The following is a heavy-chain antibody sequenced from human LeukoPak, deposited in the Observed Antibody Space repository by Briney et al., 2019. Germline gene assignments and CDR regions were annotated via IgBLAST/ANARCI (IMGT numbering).Heavy chain of an antibody. Sequence: SGPTLVKPTQTLTLTCTFSGLSLINSGVGVGWIRQPPGKALEWLALIYWNDERYSPSLKSRLTITKDTSKNQVVLTMTNMDHVDTATYYCAHDYNFRGRFDYWGQGTLVTVSS. CDR1: GLSLINSGVG. J-gene: IGHJ4*02. CDR3: AHDYNFRGRFDY. D-gene: IGHD3-10*02. V-gene: IGHV2-5*01. CDR2: IYWNDE.